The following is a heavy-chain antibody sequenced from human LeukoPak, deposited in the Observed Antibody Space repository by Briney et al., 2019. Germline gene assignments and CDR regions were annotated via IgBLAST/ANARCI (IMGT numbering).Heavy chain of an antibody. V-gene: IGHV3-21*01. CDR1: GFTFSSYS. Sequence: GGSLRLSCAASGFTFSSYSMNWVRQAPGKGLEWVSSISSSSSYIYYADSVKGRLTISRDNAKNSLYLQMNSLRAEDTAVYYCARDNNWNSGYFDYWGQGTLVTVSS. J-gene: IGHJ4*02. CDR2: ISSSSSYI. CDR3: ARDNNWNSGYFDY. D-gene: IGHD1-1*01.